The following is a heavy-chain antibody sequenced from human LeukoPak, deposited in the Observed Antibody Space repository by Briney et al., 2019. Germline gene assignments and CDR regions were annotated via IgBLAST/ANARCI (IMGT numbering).Heavy chain of an antibody. CDR1: GYTFTSYA. Sequence: ASVKVSCKASGYTFTSYAMHWVRQAPGQRLEWMGWINAGNGNTKYSQKFQGRVTITRDTSASTAYMELSSPRSEDTAVYYCARAEDIVVVGDAFDIWGQGTMVTVSS. J-gene: IGHJ3*02. CDR2: INAGNGNT. V-gene: IGHV1-3*01. CDR3: ARAEDIVVVGDAFDI. D-gene: IGHD2-15*01.